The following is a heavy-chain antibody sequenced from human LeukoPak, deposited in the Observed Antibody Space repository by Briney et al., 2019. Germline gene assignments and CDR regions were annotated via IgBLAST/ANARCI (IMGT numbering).Heavy chain of an antibody. Sequence: ASVKVSCKAFGYTFTSNYMHWVRQAPGQGLEWMGWISAYNGNTDYAQKLQGRVTMTTDTSTSTAYMELRSLSDDTAVYYCASSDSSGYGAFDIWGQGTMVTVSS. CDR2: ISAYNGNT. CDR3: ASSDSSGYGAFDI. V-gene: IGHV1-18*04. CDR1: GYTFTSNY. J-gene: IGHJ3*02. D-gene: IGHD3-22*01.